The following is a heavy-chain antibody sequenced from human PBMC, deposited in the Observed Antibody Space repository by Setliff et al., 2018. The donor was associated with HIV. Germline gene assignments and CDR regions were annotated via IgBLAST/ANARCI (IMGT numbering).Heavy chain of an antibody. V-gene: IGHV4-34*01. Sequence: SETLSLTCAAYGGSFSGYYWSWIRQPPGKGLEWIGEINHSGSTNYNPSLKSRVTMSVDTSKNQFSLKLSSVTAADTAVYYCARDQKGYSYGYFDSWGQGTLVTVSS. J-gene: IGHJ4*02. CDR1: GGSFSGYY. D-gene: IGHD5-18*01. CDR3: ARDQKGYSYGYFDS. CDR2: INHSGST.